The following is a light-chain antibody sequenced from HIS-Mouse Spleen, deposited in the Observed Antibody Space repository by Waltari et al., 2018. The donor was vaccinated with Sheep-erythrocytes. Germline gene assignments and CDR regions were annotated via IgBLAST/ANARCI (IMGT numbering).Light chain of an antibody. CDR2: RDS. V-gene: IGLV3-9*01. Sequence: SYELTQPLSVSVALGQTARITCGGNNIGSKNVHWYQQKPGQAPVLVIYRDSNRPSGIPERVSVSNAGNTATLTISRAQAGDEADYYCQVWDSSTAVFGGGTKLTVL. CDR3: QVWDSSTAV. J-gene: IGLJ2*01. CDR1: NIGSKN.